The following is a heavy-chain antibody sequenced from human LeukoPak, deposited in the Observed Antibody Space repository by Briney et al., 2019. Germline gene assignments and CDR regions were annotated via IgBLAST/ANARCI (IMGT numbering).Heavy chain of an antibody. CDR2: IYYSGST. CDR3: AAEYDSSGYYDY. V-gene: IGHV4-30-4*01. J-gene: IGHJ4*02. Sequence: KTSETLSLTCTVSGGSISSGDYYWSWIRQPPGKGLEWIGYIYYSGSTYYNPSLKSRVTMSVDTSKNQFSLKLSSVTAADTAVYYCAAEYDSSGYYDYWGQGTLVTVSS. D-gene: IGHD3-22*01. CDR1: GGSISSGDYY.